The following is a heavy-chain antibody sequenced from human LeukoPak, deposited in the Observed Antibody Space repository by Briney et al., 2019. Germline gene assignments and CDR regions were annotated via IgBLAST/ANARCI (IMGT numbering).Heavy chain of an antibody. CDR2: IYSGDDT. Sequence: PGGSLRLSCAASGFTASSNYMNWVRQAPGKGLEWVSIIYSGDDTYYADSVKGRFTISRDNSKNTLYLQMNSLRAEDTAVYYCARGPGSSWYSDYWGQGTLVTVSS. V-gene: IGHV3-66*02. D-gene: IGHD6-13*01. CDR3: ARGPGSSWYSDY. CDR1: GFTASSNY. J-gene: IGHJ4*02.